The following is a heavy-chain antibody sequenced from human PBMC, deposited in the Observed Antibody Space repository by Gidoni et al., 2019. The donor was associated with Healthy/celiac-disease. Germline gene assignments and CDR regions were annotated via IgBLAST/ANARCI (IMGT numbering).Heavy chain of an antibody. CDR1: GGTFSSYA. J-gene: IGHJ6*02. V-gene: IGHV1-69*06. CDR3: ARDPPTCSSTSCPRPSRYYYYGMDV. Sequence: QVQLVQSGAEVKKPGSSVTVSCKASGGTFSSYAISWVRQATGQGLEWMGGIIPIFGTANYAQKFKGRVTITADKSTSTAYMELSSLRSEDTAVYYCARDPPTCSSTSCPRPSRYYYYGMDVWGQGTTVTVSS. CDR2: IIPIFGTA. D-gene: IGHD2-2*01.